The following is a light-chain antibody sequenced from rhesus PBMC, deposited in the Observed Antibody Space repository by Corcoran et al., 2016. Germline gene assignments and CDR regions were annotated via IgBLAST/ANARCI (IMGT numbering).Light chain of an antibody. V-gene: IGKV1-28*02. CDR3: LQHNTYPFT. Sequence: DTQMIQSPSSLSASVGDTVTTTCRASQGISSKLKWFQQKPGKAPKLLIYDTSGVKSGVPSRFSGSGSGTDFTLTISSLQPEDFATYYCLQHNTYPFTFGGGTKVEIE. J-gene: IGKJ4*01. CDR2: DTS. CDR1: QGISSK.